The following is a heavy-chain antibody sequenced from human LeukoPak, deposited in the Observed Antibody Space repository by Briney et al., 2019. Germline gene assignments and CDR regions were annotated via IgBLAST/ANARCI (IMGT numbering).Heavy chain of an antibody. CDR3: AKDNRRYFDWFDY. CDR1: GFTFSSYG. Sequence: PGRSLRLSCAASGFTFSSYGMHWVRQAPGKGPEWVAVKSYDGRNKYYADSVKGRFTISRDNSKNTLYLQMNSLRAEDTAVYYCAKDNRRYFDWFDYWGQGTLVTVSS. V-gene: IGHV3-30*18. D-gene: IGHD3-9*01. J-gene: IGHJ4*02. CDR2: KSYDGRNK.